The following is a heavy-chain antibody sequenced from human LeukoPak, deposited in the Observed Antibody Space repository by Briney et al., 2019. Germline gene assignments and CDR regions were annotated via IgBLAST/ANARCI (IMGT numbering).Heavy chain of an antibody. V-gene: IGHV1-46*01. CDR3: ARLGIAASLRGWFDP. CDR2: INPSGGST. D-gene: IGHD6-6*01. Sequence: ASVKVSCKASGYTFTGYYMHWVRQAPGQGLEWMGIINPSGGSTSYAQKFQGRVTMTRDMSTSTVYMELSSLRSEDTAVYYCARLGIAASLRGWFDPWGQGTLVTVSS. J-gene: IGHJ5*02. CDR1: GYTFTGYY.